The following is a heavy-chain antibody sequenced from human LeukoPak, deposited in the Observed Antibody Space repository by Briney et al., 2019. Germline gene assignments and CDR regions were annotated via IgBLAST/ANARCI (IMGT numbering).Heavy chain of an antibody. CDR2: VKQDGSEK. J-gene: IGHJ4*02. V-gene: IGHV3-7*01. Sequence: GGSLRLSCAASGFTFSSYWMSWVRQAPGKGLEWVANVKQDGSEKSCVDSVKGRFTISRDNAKNSLYLQMNSLRVEDTAVYYCARGRGDSSSWYFDYWGQGTLVTVSS. CDR1: GFTFSSYW. CDR3: ARGRGDSSSWYFDY. D-gene: IGHD6-13*01.